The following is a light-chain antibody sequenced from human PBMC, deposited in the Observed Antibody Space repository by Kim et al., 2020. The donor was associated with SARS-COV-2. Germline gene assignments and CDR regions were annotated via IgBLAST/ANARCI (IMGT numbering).Light chain of an antibody. CDR1: QDISNY. J-gene: IGKJ3*01. Sequence: DIRMTQSPSSLSASVGDRVTITCQASQDISNYLNWYQQKPGKAPKLLIYDASSLQTGVTSRFSGSGSGTDFTFTISSLQPEDIATYYCLQYDNIPFTFGPGTKVDIK. CDR2: DAS. CDR3: LQYDNIPFT. V-gene: IGKV1-33*01.